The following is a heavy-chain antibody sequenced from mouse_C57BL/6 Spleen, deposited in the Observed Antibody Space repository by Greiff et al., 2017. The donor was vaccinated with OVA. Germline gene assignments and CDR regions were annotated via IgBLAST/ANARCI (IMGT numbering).Heavy chain of an antibody. V-gene: IGHV3-6*01. CDR3: ARGDYGNGYAMDY. Sequence: EVQVVESGPGLVKPSQSLSLTCSVTGYSITSGYYWNWIRQFPGNKLEWMGYISYDGSNNYNPSLKNRISITRDTSKNQFFLKLNSVTTEDTATYYCARGDYGNGYAMDYWGQGTSVTVSS. CDR2: ISYDGSN. CDR1: GYSITSGYY. D-gene: IGHD1-1*01. J-gene: IGHJ4*01.